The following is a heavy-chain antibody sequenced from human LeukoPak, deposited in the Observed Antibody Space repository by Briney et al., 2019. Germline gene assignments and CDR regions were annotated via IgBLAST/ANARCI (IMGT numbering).Heavy chain of an antibody. Sequence: SETLSLTCTVSGYSISSSYYWTWIRQPPGKGLEWIGYIYYYGSSNYNPSLKSGVTISLDTSKNQFSLKLSSVTAADTAMYYCARVHSYGSYFDYWGQGTLVTVSS. D-gene: IGHD5-18*01. J-gene: IGHJ4*02. CDR1: GYSISSSYY. V-gene: IGHV4-61*01. CDR2: IYYYGSS. CDR3: ARVHSYGSYFDY.